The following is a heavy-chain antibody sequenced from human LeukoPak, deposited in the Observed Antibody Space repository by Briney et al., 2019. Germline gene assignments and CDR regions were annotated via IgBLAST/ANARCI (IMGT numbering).Heavy chain of an antibody. V-gene: IGHV1-18*01. D-gene: IGHD3-22*01. J-gene: IGHJ4*02. CDR1: GYTFTSYG. Sequence: ASVKVSCKASGYTFTSYGISWVRQAPGQGLERMGWISAYNGNTNYAQKLQGRVTMTTDTSTSTAYMELRSLRSDDTAVYYCAREATYDSSPCFDYWGQGTLVTVSS. CDR3: AREATYDSSPCFDY. CDR2: ISAYNGNT.